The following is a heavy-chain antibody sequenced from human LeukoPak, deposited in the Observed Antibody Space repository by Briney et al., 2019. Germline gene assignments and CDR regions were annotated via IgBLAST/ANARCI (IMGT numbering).Heavy chain of an antibody. D-gene: IGHD1-26*01. Sequence: GGSLRLSCAASGFTFSSYAMHWVRQAPGKGLEWVAVISYDGSNKYYADSVKGRFTISRDNPKNTLYLQMNSLRTEDTAVHYCARDNTIVGASPLYFYYGMDVWGQGTTVTVSS. V-gene: IGHV3-30-3*01. CDR1: GFTFSSYA. J-gene: IGHJ6*02. CDR2: ISYDGSNK. CDR3: ARDNTIVGASPLYFYYGMDV.